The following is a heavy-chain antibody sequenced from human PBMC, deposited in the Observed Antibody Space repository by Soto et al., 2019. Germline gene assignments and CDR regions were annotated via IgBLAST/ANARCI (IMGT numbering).Heavy chain of an antibody. J-gene: IGHJ5*02. D-gene: IGHD1-26*01. CDR1: GFSLRANGMG. CDR2: IFWDDIQ. Sequence: ESGPTLVNPTETLTLTCTFSGFSLRANGMGVGWFRQPPGRALEWLAVIFWDDIQRYSPSLQTRLTITKDTSKNEVVLRMTNVDPVDTATYFCAHRPRSGSYYPSWGPGTLVTVSS. CDR3: AHRPRSGSYYPS. V-gene: IGHV2-5*02.